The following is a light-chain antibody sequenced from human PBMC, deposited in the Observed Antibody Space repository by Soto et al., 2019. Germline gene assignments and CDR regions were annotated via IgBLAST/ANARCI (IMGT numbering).Light chain of an antibody. CDR3: QQHNNWPPIT. Sequence: ENELPQSCVTVSLSPGARAPLSCRASQSVSSYLAWYQQRPCQAPRLLIYDASNRATGIPARFSGSGSGTDFTLTIDNLEPEDLAIYYCQQHNNWPPITGGQGT. J-gene: IGKJ5*01. V-gene: IGKV3-11*01. CDR1: QSVSSY. CDR2: DAS.